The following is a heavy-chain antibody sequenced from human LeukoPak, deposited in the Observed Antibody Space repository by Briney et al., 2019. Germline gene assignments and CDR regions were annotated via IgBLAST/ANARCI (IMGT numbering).Heavy chain of an antibody. CDR2: ISGSGGST. CDR1: GFTFSSYA. D-gene: IGHD5-18*01. J-gene: IGHJ4*02. CDR3: AKDLDTAMVTRMGY. V-gene: IGHV3-23*01. Sequence: GGSLRLSCAASGFTFSSYAMSWVRQAPGKGLEWVSAISGSGGSTHYADSVKGRFTISRDNSKNTLYLQMNSLRAEDTAVYYCAKDLDTAMVTRMGYWGQGTLVTVSS.